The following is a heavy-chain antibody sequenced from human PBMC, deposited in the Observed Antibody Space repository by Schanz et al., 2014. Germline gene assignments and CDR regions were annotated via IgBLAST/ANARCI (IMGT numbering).Heavy chain of an antibody. CDR2: ISGSGGST. CDR3: ARKVVATIGGYYDN. D-gene: IGHD5-12*01. V-gene: IGHV3-23*04. Sequence: EVHLVESGGGLVQPGKSLRLSCAASGFTFDKYAMHWVRQAPGKGLEWVSAISGSGGSTYYADSVKGRFTISRDNSKNTLYLQMNSLRAEDTAVYYCARKVVATIGGYYDNWGRGTLVIVAS. CDR1: GFTFDKYA. J-gene: IGHJ4*02.